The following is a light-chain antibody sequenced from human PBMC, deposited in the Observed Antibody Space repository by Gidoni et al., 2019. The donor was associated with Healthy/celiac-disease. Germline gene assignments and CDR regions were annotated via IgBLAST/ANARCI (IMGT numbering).Light chain of an antibody. Sequence: QSALTQPRSVSGSPGQSVTISCTGTSSDFGGYNYVSWYQQHPGKAPKLMIYDVSKRPSGVPDRFSGSKSGNTASLTISGLQAEDEADYYCCSYAGSYGGVFGTGTKVTVL. CDR2: DVS. J-gene: IGLJ1*01. CDR3: CSYAGSYGGV. V-gene: IGLV2-11*01. CDR1: SSDFGGYNY.